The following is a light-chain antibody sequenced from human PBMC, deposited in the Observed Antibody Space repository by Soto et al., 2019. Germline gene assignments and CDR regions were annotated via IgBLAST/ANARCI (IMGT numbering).Light chain of an antibody. J-gene: IGLJ2*01. Sequence: QSALTQPASVSGAPGQSIAISCTGTSSDVGSFNFVSWYQQHPGKVPKLIIYEVSNRPSGVSSRFSGSKSGDTASLIISGLQAEDEADYYRLSWTTRRALVFGGGTKLTVL. CDR3: LSWTTRRALV. CDR1: SSDVGSFNF. CDR2: EVS. V-gene: IGLV2-14*01.